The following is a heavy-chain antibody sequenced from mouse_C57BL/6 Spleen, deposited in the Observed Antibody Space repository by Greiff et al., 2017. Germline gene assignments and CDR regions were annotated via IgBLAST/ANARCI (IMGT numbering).Heavy chain of an antibody. CDR3: ARGDSSGGFAD. Sequence: EVKLQESVAELVRPGASVKLSCTTSGFNIKNTYMHWVKQRPEQGLEWIARIVPANGNTTSAPKFQGKATITADTSSNTAYLQLSILTSEDTAIYYCARGDSSGGFADWGKGTLVTVSA. V-gene: IGHV14-3*01. D-gene: IGHD3-2*02. CDR2: IVPANGNT. J-gene: IGHJ3*01. CDR1: GFNIKNTY.